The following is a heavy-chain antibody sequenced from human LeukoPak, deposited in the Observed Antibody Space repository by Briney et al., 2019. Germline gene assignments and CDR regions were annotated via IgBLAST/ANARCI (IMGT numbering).Heavy chain of an antibody. CDR1: GFTFSSYS. Sequence: GGSLRLSCAASGFTFSSYSMNWVRQAPGKGLEWVSSISSSSSYIYYADSVKGRFTISRDNAKNSLYLQMNSLRAEDTAVYYCARGPFRMATITSYFDYWGQGTLVTVSS. J-gene: IGHJ4*02. CDR2: ISSSSSYI. D-gene: IGHD5-24*01. CDR3: ARGPFRMATITSYFDY. V-gene: IGHV3-21*01.